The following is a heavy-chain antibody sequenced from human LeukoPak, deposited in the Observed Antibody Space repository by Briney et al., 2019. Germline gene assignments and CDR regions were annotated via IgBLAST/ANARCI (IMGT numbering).Heavy chain of an antibody. D-gene: IGHD3-10*01. CDR1: GFTFSSYA. J-gene: IGHJ3*02. CDR3: AKFGLAGSGRYHDAFDI. Sequence: GSLRLSCAASGFTFSSYAMTWVRQAPGKGLEWVSAISGSGGSTYYADSVKGRSTISRDNSKNTLYLQMNSLRAEDTAVYYCAKFGLAGSGRYHDAFDIWGQGTMVTVSS. CDR2: ISGSGGST. V-gene: IGHV3-23*01.